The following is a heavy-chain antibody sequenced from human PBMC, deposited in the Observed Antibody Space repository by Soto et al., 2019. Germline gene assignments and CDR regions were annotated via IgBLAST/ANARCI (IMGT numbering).Heavy chain of an antibody. J-gene: IGHJ4*02. D-gene: IGHD3-3*01. CDR1: GFSLSTSGVG. Sequence: ESGPTLVNPTQTLTLTCTFSGFSLSTSGVGVGWIRQPPGKALEWLALIYWNDDKRYSPSLKSRLTITKDTSKNQVVLTMTNMDPVDTATYYCAHITIFGVVIYYFDYWGQGTLVTVSS. CDR2: IYWNDDK. CDR3: AHITIFGVVIYYFDY. V-gene: IGHV2-5*01.